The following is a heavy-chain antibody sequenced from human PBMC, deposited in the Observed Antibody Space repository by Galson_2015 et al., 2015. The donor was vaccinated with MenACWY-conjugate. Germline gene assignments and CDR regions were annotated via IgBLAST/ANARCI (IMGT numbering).Heavy chain of an antibody. Sequence: QSGAEVKKPGESLKISCTGSGYRFRSYWIGWVRLMPGKGLEWMGIIYPGDSDTRYSPSFQGQVSMSVDRTISTAYLQWYSLKASDTAIYYCARRGGDYYSGMDAWGQGTTVIVSS. J-gene: IGHJ6*02. CDR3: ARRGGDYYSGMDA. CDR2: IYPGDSDT. V-gene: IGHV5-51*01. CDR1: GYRFRSYW. D-gene: IGHD3-16*01.